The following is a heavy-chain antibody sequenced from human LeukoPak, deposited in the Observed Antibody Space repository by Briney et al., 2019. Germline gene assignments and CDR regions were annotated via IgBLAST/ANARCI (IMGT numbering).Heavy chain of an antibody. J-gene: IGHJ4*02. CDR2: ISSSSSTI. Sequence: PGGSLRLSCAASGFTFSSYSMNWVRQAPGKGLEWVSYISSSSSTIYYADSVKGRFTISRDNAKNSLYLQMNSLRAEDTAVYYCAREVWAYYYDSSGYYSDWGQGTLVTVSS. CDR3: AREVWAYYYDSSGYYSD. D-gene: IGHD3-22*01. V-gene: IGHV3-48*04. CDR1: GFTFSSYS.